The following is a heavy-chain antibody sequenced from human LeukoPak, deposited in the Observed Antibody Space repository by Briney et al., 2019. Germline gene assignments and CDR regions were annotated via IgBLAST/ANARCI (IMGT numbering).Heavy chain of an antibody. CDR3: ARDQGYGDPGY. V-gene: IGHV4-61*02. D-gene: IGHD4-17*01. Sequence: PSETLSLTCTVSGGSISSGSYYWRWIRQPAGTGLEWIGRIYTSGSTNYNPSLKSRVTISVDTSKNQFSLKLSSVTAADTAVYYCARDQGYGDPGYWGQGTLVTVSS. CDR2: IYTSGST. J-gene: IGHJ4*02. CDR1: GGSISSGSYY.